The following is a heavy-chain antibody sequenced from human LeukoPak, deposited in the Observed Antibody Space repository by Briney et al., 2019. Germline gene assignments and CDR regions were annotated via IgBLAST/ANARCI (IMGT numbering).Heavy chain of an antibody. J-gene: IGHJ4*02. D-gene: IGHD6-6*01. V-gene: IGHV3-48*01. Sequence: GGSLRLSCAASGFTFSDYSINWVRQAPGKGLEWVSYISSSSGTIYYADSVKGRFTISRDNAKNSLYLQMNSLRAEDTAVYYCARDTLYSSSSYFDYWGQGTLVTVSS. CDR2: ISSSSGTI. CDR1: GFTFSDYS. CDR3: ARDTLYSSSSYFDY.